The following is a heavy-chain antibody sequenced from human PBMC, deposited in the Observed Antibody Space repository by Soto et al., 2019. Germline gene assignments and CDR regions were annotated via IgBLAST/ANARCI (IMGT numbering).Heavy chain of an antibody. V-gene: IGHV1-8*01. D-gene: IGHD3-16*01. J-gene: IGHJ4*02. CDR3: ARGFSQEVGGGYDY. Sequence: QVQLVQSGAEVKKPGASVKVSCQASGYTFTSYDINWVRQATGQGLEWMGWMNPNNTNTGYAQKFQGRLTMTRNTXXGTAYMALSSLTSEDTAVYYCARGFSQEVGGGYDYWGEGTLVTVSS. CDR1: GYTFTSYD. CDR2: MNPNNTNT.